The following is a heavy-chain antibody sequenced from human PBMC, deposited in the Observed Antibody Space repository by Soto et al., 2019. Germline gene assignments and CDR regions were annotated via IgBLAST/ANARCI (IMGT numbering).Heavy chain of an antibody. D-gene: IGHD2-15*01. J-gene: IGHJ3*02. V-gene: IGHV1-69*13. Sequence: ASVKVSCKASGGTFSSYAISWVRQAPGQGLEWMGGIIPIFGTANYAQKFQGRVTITADESTSTAYMELSSLRSEDTAVYYCARSHRTIVVVVAATPTYRAAFDIWGQGTMVTVSS. CDR2: IIPIFGTA. CDR3: ARSHRTIVVVVAATPTYRAAFDI. CDR1: GGTFSSYA.